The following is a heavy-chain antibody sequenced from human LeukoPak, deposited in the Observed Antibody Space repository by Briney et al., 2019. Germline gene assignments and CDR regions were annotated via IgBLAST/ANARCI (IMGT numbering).Heavy chain of an antibody. V-gene: IGHV3-23*01. CDR3: ARGGLRYCSGGSCYAIDY. CDR2: ITTSDGNT. D-gene: IGHD2-15*01. CDR1: GFTFSSYT. J-gene: IGHJ4*02. Sequence: PGGSLRLSCAASGFTFSSYTMSWVRQAPGKGLEWVSTITTSDGNTYYADSVKGRFTVSRDNSKNTLYLQMNSLRAEDTAVYYCARGGLRYCSGGSCYAIDYWGQGTLVTVSS.